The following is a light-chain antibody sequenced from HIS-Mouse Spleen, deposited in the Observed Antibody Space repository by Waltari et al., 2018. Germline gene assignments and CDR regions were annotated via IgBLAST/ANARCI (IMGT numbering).Light chain of an antibody. CDR1: SSDVGGYNY. CDR2: DVS. J-gene: IGLJ2*01. CDR3: SSSTGSSAVV. V-gene: IGLV2-14*03. Sequence: QSALTQPASVSGSPGQPITIPCTGTSSDVGGYNYVSWYQQHPGKPPKLMIYDVSNRPSGVSNRFSGSKSGNTASLTISGLQAGDEADYYCSSSTGSSAVVFGGGTKLTVL.